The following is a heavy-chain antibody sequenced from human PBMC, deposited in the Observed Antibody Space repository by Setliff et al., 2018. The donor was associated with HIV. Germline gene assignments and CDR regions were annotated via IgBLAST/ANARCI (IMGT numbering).Heavy chain of an antibody. CDR1: GFTFNSYW. Sequence: GGSLRLSCVASGFTFNSYWMYWVRQAPGKGLVCVSRVNNDGTDTIYADSVKGRFTISRDNVKNSLYLQMNSLGAEDTAVYYCATISEPHYFDCWGQGILVTVSS. J-gene: IGHJ4*02. V-gene: IGHV3-74*01. CDR2: VNNDGTDT. D-gene: IGHD1-1*01. CDR3: ATISEPHYFDC.